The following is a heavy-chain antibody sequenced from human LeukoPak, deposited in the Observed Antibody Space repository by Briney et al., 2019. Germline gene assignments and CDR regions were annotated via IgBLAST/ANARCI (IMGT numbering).Heavy chain of an antibody. CDR3: ARGGGNNWFDP. V-gene: IGHV4-59*11. Sequence: SETLSLTCTVPGGSISSHYWSWLRQPPGKGLEWIGYIYYSGSTNYNPSLKSRVTISVDTSKNQFSLKLSSVTAADTAVYYCARGGGNNWFDPWGQGTLSPSPQ. J-gene: IGHJ5*02. CDR2: IYYSGST. CDR1: GGSISSHY. D-gene: IGHD2-15*01.